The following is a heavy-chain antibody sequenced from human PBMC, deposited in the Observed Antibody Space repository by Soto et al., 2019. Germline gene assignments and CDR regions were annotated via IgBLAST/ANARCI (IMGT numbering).Heavy chain of an antibody. CDR1: GGGNLRDYR. CDR2: IIPKLGSA. CDR3: ARGREDIVVVPAAMRHYYYMDV. Sequence: SVKVSCKASGGGNLRDYRTTWVRRAPGQGLEWMGGIIPKLGSANYAQKFQGRVTITADESTNSVYMELRSLRSDDTAVYYCARGREDIVVVPAAMRHYYYMDVWGKGTTVTVSS. V-gene: IGHV1-69*13. J-gene: IGHJ6*03. D-gene: IGHD2-2*01.